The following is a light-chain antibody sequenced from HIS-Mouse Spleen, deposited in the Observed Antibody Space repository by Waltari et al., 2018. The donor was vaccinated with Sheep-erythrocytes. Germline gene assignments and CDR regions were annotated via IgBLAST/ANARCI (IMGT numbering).Light chain of an antibody. V-gene: IGLV1-44*01. CDR3: AAWDDSLNGPV. CDR1: SSNIGSNP. CDR2: SNN. J-gene: IGLJ3*02. Sequence: QSVLTQPPSASGTPGQRVTIPCSGCSSNIGSNPVNWYQQLPGTAPKLLIYSNNQRPSGVPDRFSGSKSGTSASLAISGLQSEDEADYYCAAWDDSLNGPVFGGGTKLTVL.